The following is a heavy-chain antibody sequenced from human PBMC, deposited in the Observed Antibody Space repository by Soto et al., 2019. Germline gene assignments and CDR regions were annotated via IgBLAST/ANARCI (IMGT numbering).Heavy chain of an antibody. CDR3: ASTAPTVLRYFDWFHDY. CDR2: INHSGST. CDR1: GGSFSGYY. J-gene: IGHJ4*02. Sequence: SETLSLTCAVYGGSFSGYYWSWIRQPPGKGLEWIGEINHSGSTNNKPSLKSRVTISVDTSKNLFSLKLSSVTAADTAVYYCASTAPTVLRYFDWFHDYWGQGTLVTVSS. D-gene: IGHD3-9*01. V-gene: IGHV4-34*01.